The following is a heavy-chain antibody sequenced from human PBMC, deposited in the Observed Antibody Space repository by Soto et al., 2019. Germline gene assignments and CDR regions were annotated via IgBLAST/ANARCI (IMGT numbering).Heavy chain of an antibody. V-gene: IGHV3-53*01. CDR2: IYSGGST. CDR1: GFTVSSNY. J-gene: IGHJ2*01. CDR3: ARDPRYCSSTSCYVDWYFDL. D-gene: IGHD2-2*01. Sequence: PGGSLRLSCAASGFTVSSNYMSWVRQAPGKGLEWVSVIYSGGSTYYADSVKGRFTISRDNSKNTLYLQMNSLRAEDTAVYYCARDPRYCSSTSCYVDWYFDLWGRGTLVTVSS.